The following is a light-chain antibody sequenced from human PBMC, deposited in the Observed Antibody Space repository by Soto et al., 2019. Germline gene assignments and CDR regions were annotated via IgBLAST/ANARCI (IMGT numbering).Light chain of an antibody. J-gene: IGLJ2*01. Sequence: QSALTQPPSASGSPGPSVTISCTGTSSDVGGYNSVSWYQQHPGKAPKLMIYEVSKRPSGVPDRFSGSKSGNTASLTVSGLQAEDEADYYCSSYAGSNKLVFGGGTKLTVL. CDR1: SSDVGGYNS. CDR3: SSYAGSNKLV. CDR2: EVS. V-gene: IGLV2-8*01.